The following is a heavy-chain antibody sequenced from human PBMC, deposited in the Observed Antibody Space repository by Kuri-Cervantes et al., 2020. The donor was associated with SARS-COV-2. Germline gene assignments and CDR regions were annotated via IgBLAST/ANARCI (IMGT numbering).Heavy chain of an antibody. CDR2: LYTSGST. V-gene: IGHV4-61*02. CDR1: GGSISSGSYY. D-gene: IGHD6-19*01. Sequence: SETLSLTCTVSGGSISSGSYYWTWIRQPAAKGLEWIGRLYTSGSTNYNPSLKSRVTISADTSKKQFSPNLSSVTAADTAVYYCARGIAVAGAKYFDYWGQGTLVTVSS. CDR3: ARGIAVAGAKYFDY. J-gene: IGHJ4*02.